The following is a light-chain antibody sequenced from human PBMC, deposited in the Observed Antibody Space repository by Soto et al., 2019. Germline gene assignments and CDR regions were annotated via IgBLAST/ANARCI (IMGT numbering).Light chain of an antibody. J-gene: IGKJ5*01. V-gene: IGKV4-1*01. CDR1: QSILYSSNNQNS. CDR2: WAS. CDR3: QQYYSSVVT. Sequence: DIVMTQSPDSLAVSLGERATINCKSSQSILYSSNNQNSLAWFQQQPGQPPKLLIYWASTRESGVPDRFSGSGSGTDFTLTISSLQAEDVAVYYCQQYYSSVVTFGQGTRLEIK.